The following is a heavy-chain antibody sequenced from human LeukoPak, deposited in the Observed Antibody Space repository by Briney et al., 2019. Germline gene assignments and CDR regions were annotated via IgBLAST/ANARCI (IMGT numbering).Heavy chain of an antibody. D-gene: IGHD3-10*01. CDR1: GFTFSSYA. V-gene: IGHV3-23*01. CDR2: ISGSGDNT. Sequence: GGSLRLSCVASGFTFSSYAINWVRQAPGRGLEWVSVISGSGDNTNYADSVKGRFTISRDISKNTLYLQMNSLRAEDTAVYYCAKDRVFELWFEEASPYYFDYWGQGTLVTVSS. CDR3: AKDRVFELWFEEASPYYFDY. J-gene: IGHJ4*02.